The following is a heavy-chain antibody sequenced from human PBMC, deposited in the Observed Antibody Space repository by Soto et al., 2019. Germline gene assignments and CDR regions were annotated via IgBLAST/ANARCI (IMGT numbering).Heavy chain of an antibody. CDR1: GFTFSSYA. D-gene: IGHD3-10*01. CDR2: ISSNGGST. CDR3: ARSGDSYYFDY. V-gene: IGHV3-64*01. J-gene: IGHJ4*02. Sequence: EVQLVESGGGLVQPGGSLRLSCAASGFTFSSYAMHWVRQAPGKGLEYVSAISSNGGSTYYAYSVKGRFTISRDNSKNTLYLQMGSLRAEDMAVYYCARSGDSYYFDYWGQGTLVTVSS.